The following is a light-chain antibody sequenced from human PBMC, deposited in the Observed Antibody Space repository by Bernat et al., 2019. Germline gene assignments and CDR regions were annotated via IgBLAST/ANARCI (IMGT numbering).Light chain of an antibody. CDR3: QQRHNWPPLT. CDR1: QSVSSH. V-gene: IGKV3-11*01. J-gene: IGKJ4*01. Sequence: EIVLTQSPATLSLSPGERATLSCRASQSVSSHLAWYQQSPGQAPRLLIYDASNRAPGIPARFNGSGSGTDFTLTISSLEPEDFSVYYCQQRHNWPPLTFGGGTKVDIK. CDR2: DAS.